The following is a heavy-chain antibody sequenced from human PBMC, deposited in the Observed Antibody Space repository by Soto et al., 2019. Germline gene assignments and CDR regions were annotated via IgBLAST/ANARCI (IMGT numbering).Heavy chain of an antibody. J-gene: IGHJ6*03. CDR3: AASDCSSTSCYEDYYYYYMDV. CDR1: GFTVSSNY. Sequence: GGSLRLSCAASGFTVSSNYMSWVRQAPGKGLEWVSVIYSGGSTYYADSVKGRFTISRHNSKNTLYLQMNSLRAEDTAVYYCAASDCSSTSCYEDYYYYYMDVWGKGTTVTVSS. D-gene: IGHD2-2*01. V-gene: IGHV3-53*04. CDR2: IYSGGST.